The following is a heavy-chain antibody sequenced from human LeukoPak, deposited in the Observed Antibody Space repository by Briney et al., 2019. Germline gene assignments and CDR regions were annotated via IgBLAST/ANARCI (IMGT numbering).Heavy chain of an antibody. Sequence: SETLSLTCTVSGYSISSGYYWGLIRQSPGKGLEWIGSVHYSGTTYYNPSLKSRVTISVDTANQFSLRMRTVTAADTAIYSCARAYIAGSTDWFDPWGQGTLVTVSS. V-gene: IGHV4-38-2*02. CDR3: ARAYIAGSTDWFDP. CDR2: VHYSGTT. J-gene: IGHJ5*02. D-gene: IGHD2-15*01. CDR1: GYSISSGYY.